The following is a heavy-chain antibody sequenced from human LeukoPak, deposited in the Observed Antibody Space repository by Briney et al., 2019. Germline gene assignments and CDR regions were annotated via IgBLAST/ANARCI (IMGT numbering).Heavy chain of an antibody. CDR3: ARATEGYSYAYYLDY. Sequence: ASVKVSCKASGYTFTGYYMHWVRQAPGQGLEWMGWINPNSGGTNYAQKFQGRVTMTRDTSISTAYMELSRLRSDDTAVYYCARATEGYSYAYYLDYWGQGTLVTVSS. D-gene: IGHD5-18*01. J-gene: IGHJ4*02. V-gene: IGHV1-2*02. CDR2: INPNSGGT. CDR1: GYTFTGYY.